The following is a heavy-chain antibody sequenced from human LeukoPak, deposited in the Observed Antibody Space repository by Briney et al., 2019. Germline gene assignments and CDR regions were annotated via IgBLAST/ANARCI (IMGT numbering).Heavy chain of an antibody. J-gene: IGHJ3*02. CDR2: IYSGGST. V-gene: IGHV3-53*01. D-gene: IGHD1-14*01. Sequence: GGSLRLSCAASGFTVSSNYMSWVRQAPGKGLEWVSVIYSGGSTYYADSVKGRFTISRDNSKNTLYLQMNSLRAEDTAVYYCAKSRAPTADPDAFDIWGRGTMVTVSS. CDR1: GFTVSSNY. CDR3: AKSRAPTADPDAFDI.